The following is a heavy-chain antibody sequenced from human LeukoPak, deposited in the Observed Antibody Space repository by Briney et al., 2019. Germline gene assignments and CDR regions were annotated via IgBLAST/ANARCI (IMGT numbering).Heavy chain of an antibody. J-gene: IGHJ5*02. CDR3: ARGGFPGIAAESGWFDP. D-gene: IGHD6-13*01. Sequence: APVKVSCKASGGTFSSYAISWVRQAPGQGLEWMGRIIPILGIANYAQKFQGRVTITADRSTSTAYMELSSLRSEDTAVYYCARGGFPGIAAESGWFDPWGQGTLVTVSS. CDR1: GGTFSSYA. V-gene: IGHV1-69*04. CDR2: IIPILGIA.